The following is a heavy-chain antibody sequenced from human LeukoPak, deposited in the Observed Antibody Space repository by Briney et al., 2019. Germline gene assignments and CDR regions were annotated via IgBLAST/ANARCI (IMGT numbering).Heavy chain of an antibody. Sequence: SETLSLTCTVSGGSISSYYWSWIRQPPGKGLEWIGYIYYSGSTNYNPSPKSRVTISVDTSKNQFSLKLSSVTAADTAVYYCARGRYYYGSGSQYNWFDPWGQGTLVTVSS. V-gene: IGHV4-59*08. CDR2: IYYSGST. CDR3: ARGRYYYGSGSQYNWFDP. J-gene: IGHJ5*02. CDR1: GGSISSYY. D-gene: IGHD3-10*01.